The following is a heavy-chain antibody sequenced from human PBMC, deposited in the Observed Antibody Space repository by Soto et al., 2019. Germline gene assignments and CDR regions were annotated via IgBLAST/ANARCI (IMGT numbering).Heavy chain of an antibody. CDR1: GFTFSSYA. CDR2: ISGSGGST. D-gene: IGHD2-2*01. J-gene: IGHJ3*02. Sequence: GGSLRLSCAASGFTFSSYAMSWVRQAPGKGLEWVSAISGSGGSTYYPDSVKGRFTISRDNSKNTLYRQMNSLRAEDTAVYYCAKVCYEMVVPDALGGAFDIRGKGTMVTVSS. CDR3: AKVCYEMVVPDALGGAFDI. V-gene: IGHV3-23*01.